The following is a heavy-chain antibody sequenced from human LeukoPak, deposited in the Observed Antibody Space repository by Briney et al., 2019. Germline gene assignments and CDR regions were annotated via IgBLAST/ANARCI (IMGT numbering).Heavy chain of an antibody. Sequence: SQTLSLTCSVSGGSISSDSYYWSWIRQPAGKGLEWIGRIYDSGSTNYNPSLECRVTISVDTSKNQFTLKLSSVTAADTAVYYCARALRDFGSWFDSWGQGTLVTVSS. CDR2: IYDSGST. V-gene: IGHV4-61*02. CDR1: GGSISSDSYY. CDR3: ARALRDFGSWFDS. D-gene: IGHD3-3*01. J-gene: IGHJ5*01.